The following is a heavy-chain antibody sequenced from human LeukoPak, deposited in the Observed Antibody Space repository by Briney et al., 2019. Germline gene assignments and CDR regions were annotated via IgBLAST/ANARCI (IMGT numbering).Heavy chain of an antibody. V-gene: IGHV3-21*01. CDR2: ISSSSSYI. CDR3: AGDRRTGYYYGMDV. CDR1: GFTFSSYS. J-gene: IGHJ6*02. Sequence: GGSLRLSCAASGFTFSSYSMNWVRQAPGKGLEWVSSISSSSSYIYYADSVKGRFTISRDNAKNSLYLQMNSLRAEDTAVYYCAGDRRTGYYYGMDVWGQGTTVTVSS. D-gene: IGHD4-17*01.